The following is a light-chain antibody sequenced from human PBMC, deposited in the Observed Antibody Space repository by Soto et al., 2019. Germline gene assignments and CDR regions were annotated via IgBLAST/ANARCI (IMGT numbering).Light chain of an antibody. J-gene: IGKJ5*01. CDR3: QQYYRSSIT. V-gene: IGKV1-5*03. CDR1: QTISSW. Sequence: IQMTQSPSTLSGSVGDRVTITCRASQTISSWLAWYQQKPGKAPRLLIYKASTLKSGVPSRFSGSGSGTECTLTISSLQPDDVATYYCQQYYRSSITFGQGTRLEI. CDR2: KAS.